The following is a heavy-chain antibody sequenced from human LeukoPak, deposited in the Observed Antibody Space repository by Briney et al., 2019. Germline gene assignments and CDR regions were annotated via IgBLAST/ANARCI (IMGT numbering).Heavy chain of an antibody. CDR1: GFSFGSYG. J-gene: IGHJ4*02. V-gene: IGHV3-30*02. CDR3: AKGYSNYFDY. D-gene: IGHD4-11*01. Sequence: GGSLRLSCAASGFSFGSYGMHWVRQAPGKGLEWVAFIRYDGSNKYYADSVKGRFTISRDNSKNTLYLHMNSLRAEDTAVYYCAKGYSNYFDYWGQGTLVTVSS. CDR2: IRYDGSNK.